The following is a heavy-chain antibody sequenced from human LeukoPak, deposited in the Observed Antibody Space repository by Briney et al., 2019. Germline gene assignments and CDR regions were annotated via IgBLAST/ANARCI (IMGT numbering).Heavy chain of an antibody. J-gene: IGHJ4*02. D-gene: IGHD2-8*01. CDR2: IYSGGRT. Sequence: PGRSLRLSCAASGFTFSSYAMHWVRQAPGKGLEWVSVIYSGGRTYYADSVKGRFAISRDNARNSLYLEMTSLRPEDTAVYYCVKDAPNGSVDFWGRGTLVTVSS. CDR3: VKDAPNGSVDF. CDR1: GFTFSSYA. V-gene: IGHV3-NL1*01.